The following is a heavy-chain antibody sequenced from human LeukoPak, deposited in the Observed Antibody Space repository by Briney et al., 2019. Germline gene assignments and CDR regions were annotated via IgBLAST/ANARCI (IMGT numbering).Heavy chain of an antibody. CDR3: VRHYDF. D-gene: IGHD3-3*01. J-gene: IGHJ4*01. Sequence: ASVKVSCKASGSSFTGYYIHWVRQAPGQGLEWMGRINPNSGGTNYAQKFQGRVTMTRDTSISTAYMELSRLTSDDTAVFYCVRHYDFWGQGTLVTVSS. V-gene: IGHV1-2*06. CDR1: GSSFTGYY. CDR2: INPNSGGT.